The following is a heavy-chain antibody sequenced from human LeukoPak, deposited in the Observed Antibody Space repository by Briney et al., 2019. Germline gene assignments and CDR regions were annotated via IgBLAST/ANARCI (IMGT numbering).Heavy chain of an antibody. Sequence: GGTLRLSCAASGFTFSNYGLSWVRQAPGKGLEWVSGITGSGSTYYADSVKGRFTISRDNSKNTLYLQMNSLRAEDTAIYYCARDERLLSFLKWGQGTLVTVSS. D-gene: IGHD3-3*01. CDR2: ITGSGST. V-gene: IGHV3-23*01. CDR3: ARDERLLSFLK. CDR1: GFTFSNYG. J-gene: IGHJ4*02.